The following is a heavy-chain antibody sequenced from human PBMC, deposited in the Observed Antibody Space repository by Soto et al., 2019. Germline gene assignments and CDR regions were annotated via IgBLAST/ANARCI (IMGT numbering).Heavy chain of an antibody. CDR2: ISRDGNNK. CDR1: GFTFNRHA. J-gene: IGHJ4*02. Sequence: QVQLVASGGGVVHLGRSLTLSCAASGFTFNRHAIHWVRQSPGKGLEWVTVISRDGNNKYSADSVKGRFTISRENAKNTVILQMNSLRREDTAIYYCARSRSGAVADSFDYWGQGTPVTVSS. D-gene: IGHD3-10*01. V-gene: IGHV3-30-3*01. CDR3: ARSRSGAVADSFDY.